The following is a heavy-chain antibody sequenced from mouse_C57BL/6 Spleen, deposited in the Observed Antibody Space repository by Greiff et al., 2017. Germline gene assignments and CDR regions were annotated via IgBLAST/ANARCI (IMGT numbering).Heavy chain of an antibody. J-gene: IGHJ2*01. CDR3: ASAEVLYYFDY. CDR2: IYPRDGST. CDR1: GYTFTDHT. Sequence: QVQLQQSDAELVKPGASVKISCKVSGYTFTDHTIHWMKQRPEQGLEWIGYIYPRDGSTKYNEKFKGKATLTADKSSSTAYMQLNSLTSEDSAGYFYASAEVLYYFDYWGQGTTLTVSS. V-gene: IGHV1-78*01.